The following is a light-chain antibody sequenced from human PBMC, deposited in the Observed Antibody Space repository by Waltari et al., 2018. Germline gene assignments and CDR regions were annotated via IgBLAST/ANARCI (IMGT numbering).Light chain of an antibody. J-gene: IGLJ2*01. Sequence: QLVLTQPPSASASLGASVKLTCTLSRWHTTNAIPWHQQQPEKGPRYVMKVNSDGSHTTGDGIPDRFSGSSSGAGRYLTISSLQSEDEADYYCQTWGTGIQVVFGGGTRLTVL. V-gene: IGLV4-69*01. CDR3: QTWGTGIQVV. CDR1: RWHTTNA. CDR2: VNSDGSH.